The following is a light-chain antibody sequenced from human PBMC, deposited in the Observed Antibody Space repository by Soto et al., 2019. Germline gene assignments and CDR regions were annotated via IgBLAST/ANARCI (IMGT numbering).Light chain of an antibody. Sequence: EVVLTQSPATLSLSPGERATLSCRASESIGNYLAWYQQKLGQAPKLLIYDASHRAIGIPGRFSGDGSVTDFTRTISSLEPEDFAVYYCQWRSDWPPRLTFGGGTKVEIK. CDR1: ESIGNY. CDR3: QWRSDWPPRLT. V-gene: IGKV3-11*01. CDR2: DAS. J-gene: IGKJ4*01.